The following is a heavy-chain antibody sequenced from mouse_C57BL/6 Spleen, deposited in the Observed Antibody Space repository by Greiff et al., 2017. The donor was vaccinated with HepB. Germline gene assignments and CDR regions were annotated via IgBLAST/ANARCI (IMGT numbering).Heavy chain of an antibody. V-gene: IGHV1-76*01. CDR3: ARNDGYYDYYAMDY. J-gene: IGHJ4*01. CDR2: FYPGSGNT. CDR1: GYTFPDYY. Sequence: QVQLKQSGAELVRPGASVKLSCKASGYTFPDYYINWVKQRPGQGLEWIARFYPGSGNTYYNEKFKGKATMTAEKSSSTAYMQLSSLTSEDSAVYFFARNDGYYDYYAMDYWGQGTSVTVSS. D-gene: IGHD2-3*01.